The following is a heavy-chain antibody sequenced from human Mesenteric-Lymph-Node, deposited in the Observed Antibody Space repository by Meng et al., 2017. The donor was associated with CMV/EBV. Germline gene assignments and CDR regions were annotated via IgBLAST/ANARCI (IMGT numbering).Heavy chain of an antibody. J-gene: IGHJ3*02. CDR3: ARPTAGFPHGFDI. D-gene: IGHD4-17*01. Sequence: GESLKISCKGSGYSFTSYWIGWVRQMPGKGLEWMGIIYPGDSDTRYSPSFQGQVTISADKSISTAYLQLSSLKASDTAVYYCARPTAGFPHGFDIWGQGTMVTVSS. CDR2: IYPGDSDT. CDR1: GYSFTSYW. V-gene: IGHV5-51*01.